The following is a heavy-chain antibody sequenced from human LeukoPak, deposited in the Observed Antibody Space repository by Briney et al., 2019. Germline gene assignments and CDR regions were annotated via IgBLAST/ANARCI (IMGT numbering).Heavy chain of an antibody. CDR2: IYYSGST. J-gene: IGHJ5*02. CDR3: ARDLQQLVPVDPSDWFGP. Sequence: SQTLSLTCTVSGGSISSGGYYWSWIRQHPGKGLEWIGYIYYSGSTYYNPSLRSRVTISVDTSKNQFSLKLSSVTAADTAVYYCARDLQQLVPVDPSDWFGPWGPGTLVTVSS. CDR1: GGSISSGGYY. D-gene: IGHD6-13*01. V-gene: IGHV4-31*03.